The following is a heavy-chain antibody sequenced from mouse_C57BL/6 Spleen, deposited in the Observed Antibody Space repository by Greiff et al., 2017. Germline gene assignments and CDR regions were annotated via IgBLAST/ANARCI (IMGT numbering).Heavy chain of an antibody. V-gene: IGHV1-69*01. D-gene: IGHD3-1*01. Sequence: QVQLQQPGAELVMPGASVKLSCKASGYTFTSYWMHWVKQRPGQGLEWIGEIDPSDSYTNYNQKFKGKSTLTVDKSSSTAYMQLSSLTAEDCAVYDCAIPSGNWGQGTTLTVSS. CDR2: IDPSDSYT. J-gene: IGHJ2*01. CDR1: GYTFTSYW. CDR3: AIPSGN.